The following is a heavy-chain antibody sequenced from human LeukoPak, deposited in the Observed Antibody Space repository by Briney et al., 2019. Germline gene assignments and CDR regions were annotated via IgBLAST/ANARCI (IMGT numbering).Heavy chain of an antibody. D-gene: IGHD3-22*01. J-gene: IGHJ3*01. V-gene: IGHV4-61*01. Sequence: PSETLSLTCSVSGASVYSDSSYWTWIRQAPGKGLEWIGYVDYRGGTKYNASLKSRVTISLETSKNQFSRNLNSVIAADTAVYYCAREVANSYYDSGAYYRTTEAFDFWGQGKMVTVSS. CDR2: VDYRGGT. CDR3: AREVANSYYDSGAYYRTTEAFDF. CDR1: GASVYSDSSY.